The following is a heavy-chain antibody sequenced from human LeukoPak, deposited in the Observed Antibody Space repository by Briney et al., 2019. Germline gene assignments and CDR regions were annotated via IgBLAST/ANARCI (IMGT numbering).Heavy chain of an antibody. Sequence: SETLSLTCTVSGGSISSSSYYWGWGRQPPGKGLEGIGSIYYSGSTYYNPSLKSRVTISVDTPKNQFSLKLSSVTAADTAVYYCARHKGDYYDSSGYPNWFDPWGQGTLVTVSS. CDR1: GGSISSSSYY. D-gene: IGHD3-22*01. J-gene: IGHJ5*02. V-gene: IGHV4-39*01. CDR3: ARHKGDYYDSSGYPNWFDP. CDR2: IYYSGST.